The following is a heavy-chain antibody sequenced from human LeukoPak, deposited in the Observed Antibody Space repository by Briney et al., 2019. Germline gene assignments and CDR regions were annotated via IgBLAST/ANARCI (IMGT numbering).Heavy chain of an antibody. CDR2: IIPIFGTA. Sequence: SVKVSCKASGYTFTGYYMHWVRQAPGQGLEWMGGIIPIFGTANYAQKFQGRVTITADESTSTAYMELSSLRSEDTAVYYCARGAGGLNWFDPWGQGTLVTVSS. D-gene: IGHD3-16*01. V-gene: IGHV1-69*13. CDR3: ARGAGGLNWFDP. CDR1: GYTFTGYY. J-gene: IGHJ5*02.